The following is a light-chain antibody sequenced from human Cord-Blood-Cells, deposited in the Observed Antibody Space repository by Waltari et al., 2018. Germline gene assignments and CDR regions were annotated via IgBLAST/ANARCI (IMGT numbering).Light chain of an antibody. CDR3: QQSYSTRIT. CDR2: AAS. V-gene: IGKV1-39*01. Sequence: DIQTTQSPSSLSASVGDRVTITCRASQSISSYLNWYQQKPGKAPKLLIYAASSLQSGVPSRFSGSGSGTDFTLTISSLQPEDFATYYCQQSYSTRITFGQGTRLEIK. J-gene: IGKJ5*01. CDR1: QSISSY.